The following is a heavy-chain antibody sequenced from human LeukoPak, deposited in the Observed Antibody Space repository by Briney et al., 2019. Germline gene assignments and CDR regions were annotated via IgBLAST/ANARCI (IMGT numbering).Heavy chain of an antibody. J-gene: IGHJ4*02. V-gene: IGHV3-7*01. CDR2: IKQDGSEK. CDR3: ARDGGWGSSPRLNFDY. CDR1: GFTFSSYW. D-gene: IGHD3-16*01. Sequence: GGSLRLSCAASGFTFSSYWMSWVRQAPGKGLEWVANIKQDGSEKYYVDSVKGRFTISRDNAKNSLYLQMNSLRAEDTAVYYCARDGGWGSSPRLNFDYWGQGTLVTVSS.